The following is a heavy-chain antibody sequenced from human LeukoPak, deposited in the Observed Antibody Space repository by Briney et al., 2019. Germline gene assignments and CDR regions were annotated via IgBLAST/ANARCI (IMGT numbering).Heavy chain of an antibody. D-gene: IGHD3-16*02. CDR3: ARGLSRWVSYRSSPYFDY. Sequence: GASVKVSCKASGYTFTGYYMHSVRQAPGQGLEWMGWMNPNSGNTGYAQKFQGRVTMTRNTSISTAYMELSSLRSEDTAVYYCARGLSRWVSYRSSPYFDYWGQGTLVTVSS. CDR1: GYTFTGYY. J-gene: IGHJ4*01. CDR2: MNPNSGNT. V-gene: IGHV1-8*02.